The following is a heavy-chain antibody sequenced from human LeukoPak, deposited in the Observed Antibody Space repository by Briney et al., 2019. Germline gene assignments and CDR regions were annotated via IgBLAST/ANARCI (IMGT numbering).Heavy chain of an antibody. D-gene: IGHD3-10*01. V-gene: IGHV4-59*08. CDR1: GGSISSYY. Sequence: SETLSLTCTVSGGSISSYYWSWIRQPPGKGLEWIGYIYYSGSTNYNPSLKSRVTISVDTSKNQFSLKLSSVTAADTAVYYCARGVLLWFGESLYHFDYWGQGNLVTVSS. CDR2: IYYSGST. J-gene: IGHJ4*02. CDR3: ARGVLLWFGESLYHFDY.